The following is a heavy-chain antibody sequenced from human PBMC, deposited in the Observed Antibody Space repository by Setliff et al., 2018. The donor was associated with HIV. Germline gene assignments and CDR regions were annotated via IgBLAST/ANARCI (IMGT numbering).Heavy chain of an antibody. V-gene: IGHV1-18*01. J-gene: IGHJ4*02. CDR2: IGVHNGNT. CDR1: GYVFSNYG. Sequence: ASVKVSCKASGYVFSNYGISWVRQAPGQGLEWMGWIGVHNGNTKSAQNIQGRVTMTTDASTTTAYMELRSLRSDDTAIYYSARLPKPDSSGWGYFDFWGQGTLVTVSS. D-gene: IGHD3-22*01. CDR3: ARLPKPDSSGWGYFDF.